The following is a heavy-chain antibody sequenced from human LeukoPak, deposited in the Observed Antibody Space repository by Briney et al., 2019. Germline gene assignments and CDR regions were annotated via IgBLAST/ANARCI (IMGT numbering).Heavy chain of an antibody. D-gene: IGHD4-17*01. CDR1: GFTFSSYA. J-gene: IGHJ2*01. CDR3: ARDGPSYGDYAQFDL. CDR2: IYSGGGT. V-gene: IGHV3-53*01. Sequence: GGSLRLSCAASGFTFSSYAMSWVRQAPGKGLEWVSVIYSGGGTYYADSVKGRFTISRDHSKNTLYLQMNSLRAEDTAVYYCARDGPSYGDYAQFDLWGRGTLVTVSS.